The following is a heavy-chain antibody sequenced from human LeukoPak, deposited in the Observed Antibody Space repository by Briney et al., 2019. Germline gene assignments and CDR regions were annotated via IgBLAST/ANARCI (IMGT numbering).Heavy chain of an antibody. CDR1: GFTFSSYE. Sequence: GGSLRLSCAASGFTFSSYEMNWVRQAPGKGLEWVSYISFSGNTIYYADSVKGRFTISRVDAKNSLYLQMNSLRAEDTAVYYCAELGITMIGGVWGKGTTVTISS. D-gene: IGHD3-10*02. CDR3: AELGITMIGGV. CDR2: ISFSGNTI. V-gene: IGHV3-48*03. J-gene: IGHJ6*04.